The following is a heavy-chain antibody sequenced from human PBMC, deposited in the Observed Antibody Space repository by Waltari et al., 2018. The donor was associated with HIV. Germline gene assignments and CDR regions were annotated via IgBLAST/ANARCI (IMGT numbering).Heavy chain of an antibody. Sequence: EVQLVESGGGLAQPGESLTLKCAISGFTLSHFWMTWVRQAPGKGAGVVANINQDGHTSYYGDSVKGRFTISRDNAKKSLYLHMNSLRIEDTGTYFCAREGSGSFWNYWGQGTRVTVS. CDR1: GFTLSHFW. J-gene: IGHJ4*02. CDR2: INQDGHTS. CDR3: AREGSGSFWNY. V-gene: IGHV3-7*01. D-gene: IGHD1-26*01.